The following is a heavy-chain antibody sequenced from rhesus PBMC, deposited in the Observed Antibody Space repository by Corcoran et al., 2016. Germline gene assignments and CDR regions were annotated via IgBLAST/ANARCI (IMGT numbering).Heavy chain of an antibody. CDR3: ARKIGYYGRIDY. CDR1: GFTFSNYW. CDR2: INIGGSNT. J-gene: IGHJ4*01. V-gene: IGHV3-28*02. D-gene: IGHD3-28*01. Sequence: EVHLVESGGGLAKPGGSLRLSCAASGFTFSNYWMYWVRQAPGRGLEWISGINIGGSNTFYSDSVKGRFTISRENAKNTLYLQMDSLRVEDTAVYACARKIGYYGRIDYWGQGVLVTVSS.